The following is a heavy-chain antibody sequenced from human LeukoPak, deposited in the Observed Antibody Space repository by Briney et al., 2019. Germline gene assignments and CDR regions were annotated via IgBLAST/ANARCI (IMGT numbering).Heavy chain of an antibody. CDR3: ARDFSVAGPTTFDY. CDR1: GFTFSSYW. D-gene: IGHD6-19*01. CDR2: INTAGSST. Sequence: QPEGSLRLSCAASGFTFSSYWMHWVRQAPGKGLVWVSCINTAGSSTIYADSVKGRFTISRDNSKNTLYLQMNSLRAEDTAVYYCARDFSVAGPTTFDYWGQGTLVTVSS. V-gene: IGHV3-74*01. J-gene: IGHJ4*02.